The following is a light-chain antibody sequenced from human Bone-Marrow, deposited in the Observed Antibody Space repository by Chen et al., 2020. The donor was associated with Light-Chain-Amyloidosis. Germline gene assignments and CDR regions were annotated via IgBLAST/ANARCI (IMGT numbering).Light chain of an antibody. Sequence: QSALTQLASVSGSPGQSITISCTGTSSDVGGENHVSWYQQHPDKPPQLMIYEVTNRPSCVPDRFSGSKSDNPASLTISGLQTEDEADYFGSSSTITNTLVFGSGTRVTVL. V-gene: IGLV2-14*01. CDR2: EVT. J-gene: IGLJ1*01. CDR3: SSSTITNTLV. CDR1: SSDVGGENH.